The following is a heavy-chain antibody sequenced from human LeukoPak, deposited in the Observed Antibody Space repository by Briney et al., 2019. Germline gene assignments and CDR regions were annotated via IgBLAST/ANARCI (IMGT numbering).Heavy chain of an antibody. Sequence: SETLSLTCTVSGYSISCGFYWGWIRQPPGKGLEWIGSIYHSGSTHYNSSLKSRVTISVDTSRNQLSLKLSSVTAADTAVYYCARGVGLTQGGTFDYWGQGTLVTVSS. D-gene: IGHD1-1*01. J-gene: IGHJ4*02. CDR2: IYHSGST. CDR1: GYSISCGFY. CDR3: ARGVGLTQGGTFDY. V-gene: IGHV4-38-2*02.